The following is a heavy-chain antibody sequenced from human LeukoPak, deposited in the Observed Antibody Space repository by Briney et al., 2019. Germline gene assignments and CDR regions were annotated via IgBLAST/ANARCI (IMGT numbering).Heavy chain of an antibody. J-gene: IGHJ4*02. D-gene: IGHD4-17*01. Sequence: GGALQISFKGAGWSFTRYWINWGRRLPGKGVGGRGKIDPSDSYTNYSPSFQGHVTISADKSINNASLQWSSLKASDTAMYYCASINDYGHPSGGYWGQGTLVTVSS. CDR3: ASINDYGHPSGGY. V-gene: IGHV5-10-1*01. CDR2: IDPSDSYT. CDR1: GWSFTRYW.